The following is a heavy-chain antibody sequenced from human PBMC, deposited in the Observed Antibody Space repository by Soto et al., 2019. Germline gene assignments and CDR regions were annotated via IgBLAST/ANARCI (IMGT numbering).Heavy chain of an antibody. V-gene: IGHV1-18*01. D-gene: IGHD6-6*01. CDR2: ISAYNGNT. Sequence: QVQLVQSGAEVKKPGASVKVSCKASGYTFTSYGISWVRQAPGQGLEWMGWISAYNGNTNYAQKLQGRVTMTTDTSTSTAYMVLRSLRSDDTAVYYCARIIAARPPPWFFSDYWGQGTLVTVSS. CDR1: GYTFTSYG. J-gene: IGHJ4*02. CDR3: ARIIAARPPPWFFSDY.